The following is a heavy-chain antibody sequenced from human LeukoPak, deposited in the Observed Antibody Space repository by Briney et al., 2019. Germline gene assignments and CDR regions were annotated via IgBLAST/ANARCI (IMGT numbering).Heavy chain of an antibody. J-gene: IGHJ4*02. CDR1: GGSISSYY. D-gene: IGHD3-22*01. CDR3: AREHTTNYDSSGYSYFDY. V-gene: IGHV4-59*01. CDR2: IYYSGST. Sequence: SETLSLTCTVSGGSISSYYWSWIRQPPGKGLEWIGYIYYSGSTNYNPSLKSRVTISVDTPKNQFSLKLSSVTAADTAVYYCAREHTTNYDSSGYSYFDYWGQGTLVTVSS.